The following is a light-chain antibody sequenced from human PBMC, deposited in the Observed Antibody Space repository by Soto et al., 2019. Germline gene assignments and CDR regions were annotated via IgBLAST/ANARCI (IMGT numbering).Light chain of an antibody. CDR2: DVG. CDR3: DSYTARTTDV. V-gene: IGLV2-18*02. J-gene: IGLJ1*01. Sequence: QSALTQPPSVSGSPGQSVTISCTGTTSDIGSYNRVSWYQQTPGTAPKLIIYDVGSRPSGVPDRFSGSKSGNTASLTISGLQEEDEADYYCDSYTARTTDVFGTGTKLTVL. CDR1: TSDIGSYNR.